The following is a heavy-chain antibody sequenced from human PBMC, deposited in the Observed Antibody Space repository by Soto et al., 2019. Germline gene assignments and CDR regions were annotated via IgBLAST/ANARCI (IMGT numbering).Heavy chain of an antibody. CDR1: TFSMYS. V-gene: IGHV3-21*06. Sequence: EVHVVESGGGLVKPGGSLRLSCTFTFSMYSMNWVRQAPGKGLERVASISSGSAYIKYAESVKGRFTISRDNAKNSLHLQMNSLRAEDTAIYHCARDQGGSYDSWFDPWGQGTLVTVSS. CDR2: ISSGSAYI. D-gene: IGHD1-26*01. J-gene: IGHJ5*02. CDR3: ARDQGGSYDSWFDP.